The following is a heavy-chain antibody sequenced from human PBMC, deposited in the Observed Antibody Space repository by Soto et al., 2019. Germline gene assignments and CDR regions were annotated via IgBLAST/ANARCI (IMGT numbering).Heavy chain of an antibody. CDR2: ISAYNGNT. D-gene: IGHD2-8*01. J-gene: IGHJ5*02. CDR1: GYTFTSYG. CDR3: AREPLHCTNGVCSRPWWFDP. V-gene: IGHV1-18*01. Sequence: ASVKVSCKASGYTFTSYGISWVRQAPGQGLEWMGWISAYNGNTNYAQKLQGRVTMTTDTSTSTAYMELRSLRSDDTAVYYCAREPLHCTNGVCSRPWWFDPWGQGTLLTVSS.